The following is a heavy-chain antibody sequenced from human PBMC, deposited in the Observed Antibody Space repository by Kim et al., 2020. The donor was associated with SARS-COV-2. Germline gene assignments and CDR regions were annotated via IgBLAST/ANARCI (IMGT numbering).Heavy chain of an antibody. J-gene: IGHJ4*02. CDR1: GYSFTSYW. CDR2: IYPGDSDT. Sequence: GESLKISCKGSGYSFTSYWIGWVRQMPGKGLEWMGIIYPGDSDTRYSPSFQGQVTISADKSISTAYLQWSSLKASDTAMYYCARFLGRSAMVIVLDYWGQGTLVTVSS. V-gene: IGHV5-51*01. D-gene: IGHD5-18*01. CDR3: ARFLGRSAMVIVLDY.